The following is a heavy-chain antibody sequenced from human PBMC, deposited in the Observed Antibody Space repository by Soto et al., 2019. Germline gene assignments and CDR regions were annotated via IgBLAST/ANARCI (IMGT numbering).Heavy chain of an antibody. CDR2: INPNSGGT. D-gene: IGHD6-13*01. V-gene: IGHV1-2*04. J-gene: IGHJ5*02. CDR1: GYTFTGYY. Sequence: ASVKVSCKASGYTFTGYYMHWVRQAPGQGLEWMGWINPNSGGTNYAQKFQGWVTMTRDTSISTAYMELSRLRSDDTAVYYCAREAGTSFVNWFDPWGQGTLVTVSS. CDR3: AREAGTSFVNWFDP.